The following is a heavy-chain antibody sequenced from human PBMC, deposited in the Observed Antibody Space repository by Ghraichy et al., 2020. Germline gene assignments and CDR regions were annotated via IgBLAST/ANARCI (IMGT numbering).Heavy chain of an antibody. CDR1: GLIFSSYW. V-gene: IGHV3-7*03. J-gene: IGHJ3*02. D-gene: IGHD3-10*01. Sequence: LSLTCAASGLIFSSYWMTWVRQAPGTGLEWVANINQDGREKYYVGSVKGRFTISRDNAKNCLYLEMNNLGAEDTAGYSCSAGDTFDIWGRGTMVTVFS. CDR3: SAGDTFDI. CDR2: INQDGREK.